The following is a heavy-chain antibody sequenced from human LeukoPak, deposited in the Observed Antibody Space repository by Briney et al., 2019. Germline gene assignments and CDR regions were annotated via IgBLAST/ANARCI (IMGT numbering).Heavy chain of an antibody. CDR3: AKSCLDTYYDTLTGSDY. V-gene: IGHV3-30*18. J-gene: IGHJ4*02. D-gene: IGHD3-9*01. Sequence: PGGSLRLSCAASGFTFSNYGMHWARQARGKGLEWVAIISYDGSNKYYADSVKGRYTISRDNSKNTLYLQMNSLRAEDTAVYYCAKSCLDTYYDTLTGSDYWGQATPATVSS. CDR2: ISYDGSNK. CDR1: GFTFSNYG.